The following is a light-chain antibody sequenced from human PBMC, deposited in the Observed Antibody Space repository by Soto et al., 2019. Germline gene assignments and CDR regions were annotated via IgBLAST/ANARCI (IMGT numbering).Light chain of an antibody. Sequence: DLQMTQSPSSLSASVGDRVTITCRASQSISIYLNWYQQKPGKAPKFLIYAASSLQSGVPSRFSGSGSRTDFTLTISSLQPEDFATYYCQQSYSTPRLTFGGGTKVEIK. CDR3: QQSYSTPRLT. CDR2: AAS. J-gene: IGKJ4*01. V-gene: IGKV1-39*01. CDR1: QSISIY.